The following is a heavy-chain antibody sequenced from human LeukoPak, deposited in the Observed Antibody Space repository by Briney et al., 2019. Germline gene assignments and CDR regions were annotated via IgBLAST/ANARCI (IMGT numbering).Heavy chain of an antibody. Sequence: GASVKVSCKASGGTFSSYAISWVRQAPGQGLEWMGWISAYNGNTNYAQKLQGRATMTTDTSTSTAYMELRSLRSDDTAVYYCARELYYYDSSGYYYGLNYWGQGTLVTVSS. V-gene: IGHV1-18*01. CDR3: ARELYYYDSSGYYYGLNY. J-gene: IGHJ4*02. CDR2: ISAYNGNT. CDR1: GGTFSSYA. D-gene: IGHD3-22*01.